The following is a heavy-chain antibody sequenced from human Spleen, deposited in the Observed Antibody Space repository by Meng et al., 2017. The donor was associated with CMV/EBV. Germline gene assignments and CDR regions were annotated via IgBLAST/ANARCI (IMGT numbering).Heavy chain of an antibody. CDR3: ARGYCTDSNCYKVKGWFDP. V-gene: IGHV1-18*01. CDR1: GYAFSSYG. D-gene: IGHD2-2*02. Sequence: ASVKVSCKASGYAFSSYGINWVRQAPGQGLEWMGWISAYNPNANYTQKLQGRVTMTTDTSTSTAYMELRNLTSDDTAVYYCARGYCTDSNCYKVKGWFDPWGQGTLVTVSS. J-gene: IGHJ5*02. CDR2: ISAYNPNA.